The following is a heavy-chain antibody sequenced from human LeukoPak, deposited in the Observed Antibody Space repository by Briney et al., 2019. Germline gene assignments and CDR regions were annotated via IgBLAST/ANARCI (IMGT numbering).Heavy chain of an antibody. V-gene: IGHV4-59*08. Sequence: SETLSLTCTVSGDSTSSYYWSWIRHPPGEGLEWIGFIYYSGSTNYNPSLESRVTISVDTSKNQFSLKLSSVTAAEAAVYYCARAAEYSSGWYPFDYWGQGTLVTVSS. CDR1: GDSTSSYY. D-gene: IGHD6-19*01. CDR3: ARAAEYSSGWYPFDY. CDR2: IYYSGST. J-gene: IGHJ4*02.